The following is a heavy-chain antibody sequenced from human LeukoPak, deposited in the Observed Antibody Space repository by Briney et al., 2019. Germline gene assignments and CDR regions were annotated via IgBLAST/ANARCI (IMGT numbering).Heavy chain of an antibody. CDR2: IRSKAYGGTT. D-gene: IGHD3-10*01. V-gene: IGHV3-49*03. CDR1: GFTFGDYA. CDR3: NRVTGDYYGSDEIYYFDY. Sequence: GGSLRLSCTDSGFTFGDYAMSWFRQAPGKGLEWVGFIRSKAYGGTTEYAASVKGRFTISRDDSKSIAHLQMNSLKTEDTAVYYCNRVTGDYYGSDEIYYFDYWGQGTLVTVSS. J-gene: IGHJ4*02.